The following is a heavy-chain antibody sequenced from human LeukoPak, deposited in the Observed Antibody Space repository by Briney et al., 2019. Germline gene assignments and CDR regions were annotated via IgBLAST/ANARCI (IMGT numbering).Heavy chain of an antibody. CDR2: IYYSGST. CDR3: ARGNSPLSPSDY. J-gene: IGHJ4*02. CDR1: GGSISSYY. D-gene: IGHD1/OR15-1a*01. Sequence: SSETLSVTCTGSGGSISSYYWSWIRQPPGKGLEWIGYIYYSGSTNYNPSLKSRVTISVDTSKNQFSLKLSSVPAADTAVYYCARGNSPLSPSDYWGQGTLVTVSS. V-gene: IGHV4-59*01.